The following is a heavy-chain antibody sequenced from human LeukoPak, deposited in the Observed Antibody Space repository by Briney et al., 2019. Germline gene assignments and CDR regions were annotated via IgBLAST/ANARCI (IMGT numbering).Heavy chain of an antibody. V-gene: IGHV3-48*03. CDR3: ARETPDSSGWD. CDR2: ISSSGTTI. CDR1: GFTFSSYE. J-gene: IGHJ4*02. Sequence: PGGSLRLPCAASGFTFSSYEMNWVRQAPGKGLEWISYISSSGTTIYYADSVKGRFTISRDNAENSLYLQMNSLRAEDTAVYYCARETPDSSGWDWGQGTLVTVSS. D-gene: IGHD6-19*01.